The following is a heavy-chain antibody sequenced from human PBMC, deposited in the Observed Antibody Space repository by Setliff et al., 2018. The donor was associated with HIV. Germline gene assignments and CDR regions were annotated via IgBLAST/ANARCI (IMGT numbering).Heavy chain of an antibody. CDR2: IYHVGTT. CDR3: VTTDYFYGRNNFEY. Sequence: SETLSLTCTVSGYSMSGGYNWGWIRQPPEKGLEWIGNIYHVGTTYYNPSLKSRVTLSVDPSKSQFSLKLTSVTAADTALYYCVTTDYFYGRNNFEYWGQGALGTVSS. D-gene: IGHD3-10*01. V-gene: IGHV4-38-2*02. CDR1: GYSMSGGYN. J-gene: IGHJ4*02.